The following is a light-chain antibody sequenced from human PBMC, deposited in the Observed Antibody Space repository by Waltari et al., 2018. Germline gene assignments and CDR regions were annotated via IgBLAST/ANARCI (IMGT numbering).Light chain of an antibody. V-gene: IGKV4-1*01. CDR1: QSDLYRSSNKNF. CDR2: WAS. J-gene: IGKJ3*01. CDR3: QQYYSTIFT. Sequence: DIVVTQSPDSPSVSLGERATINCKSSQSDLYRSSNKNFLAWYQQKPGQPPKLLIYWASTRESGVPDRFSGSGSGTDFTLTISSLQAEDVAVYYCQQYYSTIFTFGPGTKVDIK.